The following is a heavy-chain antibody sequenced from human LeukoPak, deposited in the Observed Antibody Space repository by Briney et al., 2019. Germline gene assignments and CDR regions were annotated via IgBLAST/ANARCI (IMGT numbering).Heavy chain of an antibody. V-gene: IGHV3-21*01. CDR2: ISSSSSYI. Sequence: PGVSLRLSCVASGFTFSSFTLNWVRQAPGKGLEWVSSISSSSSYIYYADSVKGRFTISRDNAKNSPYLQMNSLRAEDTAVYYCARVTEAPSYFDYWGQGTLVTVYS. CDR1: GFTFSSFT. J-gene: IGHJ4*02. CDR3: ARVTEAPSYFDY.